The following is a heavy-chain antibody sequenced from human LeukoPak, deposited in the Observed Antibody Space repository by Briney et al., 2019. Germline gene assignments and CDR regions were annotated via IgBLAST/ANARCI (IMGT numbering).Heavy chain of an antibody. V-gene: IGHV3-21*04. J-gene: IGHJ4*02. CDR3: AKEGFDY. Sequence: GGSLRLSCTASGFTFSGYSMNWIRQAPGKGLEWVSSFGTRSTSIYHAGSVKGRFAISRDNAKNSLYLQMNSLRAEDTALYYCAKEGFDYWGQGTLVTVSS. CDR2: FGTRSTSI. CDR1: GFTFSGYS.